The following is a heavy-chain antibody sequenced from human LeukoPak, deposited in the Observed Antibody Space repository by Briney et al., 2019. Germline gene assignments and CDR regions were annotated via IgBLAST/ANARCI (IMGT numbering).Heavy chain of an antibody. D-gene: IGHD3-22*01. Sequence: SETLSLTCTVSGGSLSSYYWSWIRQPAGKGLEWIGRIYTSGSTNYNPSLKSRVTMSVDTSKNQFSLKLSSVTAADTAVYYCARNGDYYDSSGYLYWGQGTLVTVSS. J-gene: IGHJ4*02. CDR2: IYTSGST. CDR1: GGSLSSYY. CDR3: ARNGDYYDSSGYLY. V-gene: IGHV4-4*07.